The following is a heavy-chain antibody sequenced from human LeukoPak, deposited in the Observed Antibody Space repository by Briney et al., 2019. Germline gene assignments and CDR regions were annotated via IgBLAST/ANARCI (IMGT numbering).Heavy chain of an antibody. V-gene: IGHV1-8*01. CDR1: EYTFTSYD. D-gene: IGHD2/OR15-2a*01. Sequence: ASVKVSCTASEYTFTSYDINWVRQATGQGLEWMGWMNPKSGNTGYAQKFQGRVTMTRNTAISTAYMELRSLGSEDTAVYYCVRGRHPSQEIIVGGVNRWFDPGGQGTRVTVSS. CDR2: MNPKSGNT. CDR3: VRGRHPSQEIIVGGVNRWFDP. J-gene: IGHJ5*02.